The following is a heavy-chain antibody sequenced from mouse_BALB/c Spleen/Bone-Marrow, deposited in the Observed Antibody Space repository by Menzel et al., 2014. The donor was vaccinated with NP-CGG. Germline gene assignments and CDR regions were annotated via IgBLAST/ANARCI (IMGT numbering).Heavy chain of an antibody. V-gene: IGHV2-5-1*01. CDR2: IWRGGST. CDR3: AKRGNYGYFDY. Sequence: QVQLQQSGPSLVQPSQSLSITCTVSGFSLTSYGVHWVRQSPGKGLEWLGVIWRGGSTDYNAAFMPRLSITKDNSKSQVFSKMNSLQADDTAIYYCAKRGNYGYFDYWGQGTTLTVSS. J-gene: IGHJ2*01. D-gene: IGHD2-1*01. CDR1: GFSLTSYG.